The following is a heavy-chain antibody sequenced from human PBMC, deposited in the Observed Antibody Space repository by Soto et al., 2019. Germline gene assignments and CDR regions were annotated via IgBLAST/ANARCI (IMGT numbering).Heavy chain of an antibody. Sequence: QVQLVESGGGVVQPGRSLRLSCAASGFTFSSYGMHWVRQAPGKGLEWVAVISYDGSNKYYADSVKGRFTISRDNSKNXRYLQMNSLRAEDTAVYYCAKDFGDDCGGDCYYFDYWGQGTLVTVSS. V-gene: IGHV3-30*18. J-gene: IGHJ4*02. CDR3: AKDFGDDCGGDCYYFDY. D-gene: IGHD2-21*02. CDR2: ISYDGSNK. CDR1: GFTFSSYG.